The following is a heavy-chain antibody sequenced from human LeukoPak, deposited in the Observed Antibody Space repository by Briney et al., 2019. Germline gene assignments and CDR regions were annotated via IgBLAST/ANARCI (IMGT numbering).Heavy chain of an antibody. V-gene: IGHV3-7*01. Sequence: PGGSLRLSCAASGFTFSSYWMSWVRQAPGKGLEWVANIKQDGSEKYYVDSVKGRFTISRDNAKNSLYLQLNSLRVDDTAVYYCARAYTDYAEGGYWGQGTLITVSS. CDR3: ARAYTDYAEGGY. CDR1: GFTFSSYW. CDR2: IKQDGSEK. D-gene: IGHD5-12*01. J-gene: IGHJ4*02.